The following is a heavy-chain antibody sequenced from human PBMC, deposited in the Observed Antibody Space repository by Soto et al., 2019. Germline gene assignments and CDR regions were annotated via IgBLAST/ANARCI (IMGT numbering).Heavy chain of an antibody. CDR2: IIPLFGTA. D-gene: IGHD2-21*01. CDR1: GVTFSSET. V-gene: IGHV1-69*01. Sequence: QGQLVQSGAEVKKPGSSVKVSCKASGVTFSSETISWVRQAPGQGLEWVGGIIPLFGTANYAQKFQGRVTITSDESTSTLHIKLSSLGSDDTSGYCCATYLGDNPASPFDAWGQGTLVTVSS. J-gene: IGHJ4*02. CDR3: ATYLGDNPASPFDA.